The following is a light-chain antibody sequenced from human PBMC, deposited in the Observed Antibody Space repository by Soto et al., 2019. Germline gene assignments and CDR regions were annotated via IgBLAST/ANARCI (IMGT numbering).Light chain of an antibody. CDR2: DDS. Sequence: SYELTQPPSVSVAPGQTARVTCEGNTIGSKSVHWYQQKPGQAPILVVYDDSDRPSGIPDRFSGSKSGTSASLAITGLQAEDEADYYCQSYDGTLSGSYVFGIGTKATVL. CDR3: QSYDGTLSGSYV. J-gene: IGLJ1*01. V-gene: IGLV3-21*02. CDR1: TIGSKS.